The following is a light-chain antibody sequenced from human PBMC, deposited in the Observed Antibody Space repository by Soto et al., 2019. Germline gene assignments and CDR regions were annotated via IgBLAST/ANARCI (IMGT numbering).Light chain of an antibody. CDR2: GAS. Sequence: EIVLTQSPGTLSLSPGERATLSCRASQSVSSSYSAWYQQKPGQAPRLLIYGASNRATGIPDRFSGSGSGTDFTLTISRLEPEDFAVYYCQQYGSSPWTFGQGTKVEIK. J-gene: IGKJ1*01. CDR1: QSVSSSY. V-gene: IGKV3-20*01. CDR3: QQYGSSPWT.